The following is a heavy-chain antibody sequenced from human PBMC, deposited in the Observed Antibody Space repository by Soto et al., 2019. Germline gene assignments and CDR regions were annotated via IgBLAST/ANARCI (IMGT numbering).Heavy chain of an antibody. D-gene: IGHD6-19*01. CDR3: ARREKWLANESFDI. CDR1: GFTFSSYA. CDR2: ISGSGGST. V-gene: IGHV3-23*01. J-gene: IGHJ3*02. Sequence: GGSLRLSCAASGFTFSSYAMSWVRQAPGKGLEWVAAISGSGGSTYYADSVKGRFTISRDNSKNTLYLQMNSLRAEATAVYYCARREKWLANESFDIWGQGTMVTVSS.